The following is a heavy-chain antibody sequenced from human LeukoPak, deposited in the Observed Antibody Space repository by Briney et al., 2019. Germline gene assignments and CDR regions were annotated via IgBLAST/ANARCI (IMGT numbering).Heavy chain of an antibody. D-gene: IGHD3-10*01. CDR1: GFTFSSYA. J-gene: IGHJ4*02. V-gene: IGHV3-23*01. CDR3: AKDIGGIGLLWFGELGPPR. Sequence: PGGSLRLSCAASGFTFSSYAMSWVRQAPGKGLEWVSAISGSGGSTYYADSVKGRFTISRDNSKNTLYLQMNSLRAEDTAVYYCAKDIGGIGLLWFGELGPPRWGQGTLVTVSS. CDR2: ISGSGGST.